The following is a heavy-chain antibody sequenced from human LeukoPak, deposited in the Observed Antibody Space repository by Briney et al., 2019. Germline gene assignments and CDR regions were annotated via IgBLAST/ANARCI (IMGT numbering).Heavy chain of an antibody. J-gene: IGHJ5*02. Sequence: ASVKVSCKASGGTFSSYAISWVRQAPGQGLEWMGEIIPIFGTANYAQKFQGRVTITADESASTAYMELSSLRSEDTAVYYCAREREYGSGSYYGRWFDPWGQGTLVTVSS. CDR2: IIPIFGTA. CDR3: AREREYGSGSYYGRWFDP. D-gene: IGHD3-10*01. CDR1: GGTFSSYA. V-gene: IGHV1-69*13.